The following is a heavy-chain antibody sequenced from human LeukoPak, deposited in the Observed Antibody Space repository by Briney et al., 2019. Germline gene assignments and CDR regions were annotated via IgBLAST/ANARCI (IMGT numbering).Heavy chain of an antibody. CDR2: IENDDHSYE. CDR3: VSNPGTDRMIY. CDR1: GFKFSNYG. D-gene: IGHD2-8*02. Sequence: GGSLRLSCATSGFKFSNYGMHWVRQAPGKGPEWVAFIENDDHSYEHYADSVKGRFTISRDSSKSTMYLQMNNVRPEDTAVYYCVSNPGTDRMIYWGQGTLVTVSS. V-gene: IGHV3-30*02. J-gene: IGHJ4*02.